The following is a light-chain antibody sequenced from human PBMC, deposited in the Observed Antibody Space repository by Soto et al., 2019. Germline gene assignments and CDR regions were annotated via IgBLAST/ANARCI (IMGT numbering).Light chain of an antibody. Sequence: QAVLTQPASASGTPGQRITISCSGSNSNIGSNNVNWYQQLPGTAPRFLIYNKSQRPSGVPDRFSGSKSGTSASLAISGLQAEDEADYYCASWDDTMNGWVFGGGTQLTVL. V-gene: IGLV1-44*01. J-gene: IGLJ3*02. CDR1: NSNIGSNN. CDR2: NKS. CDR3: ASWDDTMNGWV.